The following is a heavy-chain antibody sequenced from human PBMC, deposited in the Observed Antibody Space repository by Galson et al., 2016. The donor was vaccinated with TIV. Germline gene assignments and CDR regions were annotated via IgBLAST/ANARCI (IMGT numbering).Heavy chain of an antibody. Sequence: SVKVYCKASGYTFTGYYMHWVRQAPGQGLEWMGWINPDSGDTNYSQKFQDRVTMTRDTSINTAYMELSNLKSDDTAVYYCARDPSPVTTSPFDIWGQGTMVTVSS. CDR3: ARDPSPVTTSPFDI. CDR1: GYTFTGYY. V-gene: IGHV1-2*02. D-gene: IGHD4-17*01. J-gene: IGHJ3*02. CDR2: INPDSGDT.